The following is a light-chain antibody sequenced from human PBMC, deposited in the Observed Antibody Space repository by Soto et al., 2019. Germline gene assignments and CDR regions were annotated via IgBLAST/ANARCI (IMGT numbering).Light chain of an antibody. CDR3: VSFTTSRSYV. CDR2: DII. J-gene: IGLJ1*01. CDR1: SSDVGAYIF. Sequence: QSALTQPASVSGSPGQSITISCTGTSSDVGAYIFVSWYQQHPGKAPKLIIYDIINRPSGVSNRFSGSKSGNTASLTISGLKAEDEADYYCVSFTTSRSYVFGNGTKVTVL. V-gene: IGLV2-14*03.